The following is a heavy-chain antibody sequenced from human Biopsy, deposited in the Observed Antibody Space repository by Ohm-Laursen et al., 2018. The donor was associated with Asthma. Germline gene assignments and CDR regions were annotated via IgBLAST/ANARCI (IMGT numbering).Heavy chain of an antibody. CDR1: GGTFNTYV. V-gene: IGHV1-69*01. Sequence: SSVKVSCKSLGGTFNTYVIGWVRQAPGQGLEWMGGINSVFGTTTYPQKFQDRVTITANDSTSTVYMELSSLRSEDAAVYYCARKAGSCISRTCYSLDFWGQGTLVTVSS. CDR3: ARKAGSCISRTCYSLDF. CDR2: INSVFGTT. D-gene: IGHD2-2*01. J-gene: IGHJ4*02.